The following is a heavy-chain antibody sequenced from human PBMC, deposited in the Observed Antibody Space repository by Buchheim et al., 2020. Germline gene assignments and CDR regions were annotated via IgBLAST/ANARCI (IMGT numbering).Heavy chain of an antibody. Sequence: QVQLVESGGGVVQPGRSLRLSCAASGFTFSRYGMHWVRQAPGKGLEWVAVIYYDGRNKYYVDSVKGRFTISRDNSKNTLYLQMNSLRAEDTAVYYCARDLHRLEPRDDYYYGMDVWGQGTT. V-gene: IGHV3-33*01. CDR3: ARDLHRLEPRDDYYYGMDV. CDR1: GFTFSRYG. CDR2: IYYDGRNK. J-gene: IGHJ6*02. D-gene: IGHD1-14*01.